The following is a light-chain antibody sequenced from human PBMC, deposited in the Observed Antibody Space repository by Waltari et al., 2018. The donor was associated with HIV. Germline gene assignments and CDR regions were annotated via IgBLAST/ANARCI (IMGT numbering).Light chain of an antibody. CDR2: LNSDGTD. V-gene: IGLV4-69*01. Sequence: QLVLTQSPSASASLGASVRLTCTLSSGHSNYAIAWQQKQPEKGPGYWMRLNSDGTDNQRDGIPDRFSGSSSGSERYLSIASLQSEDEADYDCQTWDTGVVFGGGTKLTVL. CDR1: SGHSNYA. CDR3: QTWDTGVV. J-gene: IGLJ2*01.